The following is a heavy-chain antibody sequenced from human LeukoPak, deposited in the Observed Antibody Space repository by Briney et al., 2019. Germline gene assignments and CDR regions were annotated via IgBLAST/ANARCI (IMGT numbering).Heavy chain of an antibody. CDR3: ARDRDYGFVRYFDY. CDR1: GYTFSSYW. CDR2: IKQDGREK. D-gene: IGHD3-10*01. J-gene: IGHJ4*02. Sequence: GGSLRLSCAASGYTFSSYWMSWARQAPGKGLEGVANIKQDGREKFYVDSVKGRFTIYRDNDKNSLYMQMNSLRAEDTAVYYCARDRDYGFVRYFDYWGQGTLVTVSS. V-gene: IGHV3-7*03.